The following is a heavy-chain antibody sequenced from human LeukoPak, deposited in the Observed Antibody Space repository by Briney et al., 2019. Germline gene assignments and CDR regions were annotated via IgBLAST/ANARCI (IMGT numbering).Heavy chain of an antibody. CDR2: IKQDGSEK. CDR3: ASLHYDCSVFVDY. CDR1: GFTFSSYW. J-gene: IGHJ4*02. D-gene: IGHD3-22*01. V-gene: IGHV3-7*01. Sequence: PGGSLRLSCAASGFTFSSYWMSWVRQAPGKGLEWVANIKQDGSEKYYVDSVKGRFTISRDNAKNSLYLQMNSLRAEDTAVYYCASLHYDCSVFVDYWGQGTLVTVSS.